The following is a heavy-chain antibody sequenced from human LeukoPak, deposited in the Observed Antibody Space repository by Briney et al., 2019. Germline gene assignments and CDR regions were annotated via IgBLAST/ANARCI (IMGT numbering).Heavy chain of an antibody. V-gene: IGHV3-53*01. Sequence: PGGSLRLSCAASGFTVSSNYMSWVRQAPGKGLEWFSVIYSGGSTYYADSVKGRFTISRDNSKNTLYLQMNSLRAEDTAVYYCAREDSGSYSFDYWGQGTLVTVSS. CDR2: IYSGGST. CDR1: GFTVSSNY. J-gene: IGHJ4*02. CDR3: AREDSGSYSFDY. D-gene: IGHD1-26*01.